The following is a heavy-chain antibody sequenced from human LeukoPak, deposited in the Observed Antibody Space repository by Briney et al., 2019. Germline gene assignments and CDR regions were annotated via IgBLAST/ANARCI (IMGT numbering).Heavy chain of an antibody. Sequence: GGSLRLSCAASGFTFSSYWMSWVRQAPGKGLEWVANIKQDGSEKYYVDSVKGRFTISRDNSKNTLYLQMNSLREEDTAFYYCAKDESRYCTDDTCYSLDYWGQGTLLTVSS. J-gene: IGHJ4*02. CDR3: AKDESRYCTDDTCYSLDY. D-gene: IGHD2-15*01. CDR1: GFTFSSYW. V-gene: IGHV3-7*01. CDR2: IKQDGSEK.